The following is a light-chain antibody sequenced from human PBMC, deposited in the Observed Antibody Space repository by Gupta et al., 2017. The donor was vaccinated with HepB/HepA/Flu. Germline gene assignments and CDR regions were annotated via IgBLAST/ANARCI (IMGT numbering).Light chain of an antibody. CDR1: QSVSSN. V-gene: IGKV3-15*01. CDR3: QQYNDWARLT. J-gene: IGKJ4*01. Sequence: EIVMTQSPATLSVSPGDRATLSCRASQSVSSNLAWYQQKPGQSPTLLIYDASTRATGIPARFSGSGSGTEFTLTISSLQSEDFAVYFCQQYNDWARLTFSGGTKVEIK. CDR2: DAS.